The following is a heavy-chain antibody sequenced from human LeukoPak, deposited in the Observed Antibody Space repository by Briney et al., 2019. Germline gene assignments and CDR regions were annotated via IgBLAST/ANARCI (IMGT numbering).Heavy chain of an antibody. D-gene: IGHD6-13*01. V-gene: IGHV1-24*01. CDR3: ATDPHSSSWYMHLDY. J-gene: IGHJ4*02. Sequence: ASVKVSCKVSGYTLTELSMHWVRQAPGKGLEWMGGFDPEDGETIYAQKFQGRVTMTEDTSTDTAYMELSSLRSEDTAVYYCATDPHSSSWYMHLDYWGQGTLVTVSS. CDR2: FDPEDGET. CDR1: GYTLTELS.